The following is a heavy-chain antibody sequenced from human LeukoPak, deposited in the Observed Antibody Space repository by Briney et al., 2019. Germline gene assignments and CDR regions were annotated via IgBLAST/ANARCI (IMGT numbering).Heavy chain of an antibody. Sequence: SVKVSCKASGGTFSSYAISWVRQAPGQGLEWMGGIIPIFGTANYAQKFQGRVTITTDESTSTAYMELSSLRSEDTAVYYCARDRNYPQDYGGKGWFDPWGQGTLATVSS. CDR1: GGTFSSYA. J-gene: IGHJ5*02. CDR2: IIPIFGTA. V-gene: IGHV1-69*05. CDR3: ARDRNYPQDYGGKGWFDP. D-gene: IGHD4-23*01.